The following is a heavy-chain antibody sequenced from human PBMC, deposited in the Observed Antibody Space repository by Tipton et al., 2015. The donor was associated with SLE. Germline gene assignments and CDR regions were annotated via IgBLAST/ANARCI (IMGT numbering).Heavy chain of an antibody. CDR2: ISGRGGST. D-gene: IGHD6-13*01. J-gene: IGHJ4*02. Sequence: SLRLSCAASGFTFSSYAVNWVRQAPGKGLEWVSAISGRGGSTYYADSVKGRFTISRDNSKNTLYLQMNSLRAEDTAVYYCATSRGAAGLFDYWGQGTLVTVSS. CDR1: GFTFSSYA. CDR3: ATSRGAAGLFDY. V-gene: IGHV3-23*01.